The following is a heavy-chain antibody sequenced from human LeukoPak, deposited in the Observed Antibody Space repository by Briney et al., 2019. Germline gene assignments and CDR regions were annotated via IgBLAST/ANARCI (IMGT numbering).Heavy chain of an antibody. D-gene: IGHD6-13*01. J-gene: IGHJ4*02. Sequence: ASVKVSCKASGYTFTGYYMHWVRQAPGQGLEWMGWINPYSGGTNYAQKFQGRVTMTRDTSISTAYMELSRLRSDDTAVYYCARGGDSSSWFTSPDFWGQGTLVTVSS. CDR3: ARGGDSSSWFTSPDF. CDR2: INPYSGGT. CDR1: GYTFTGYY. V-gene: IGHV1-2*02.